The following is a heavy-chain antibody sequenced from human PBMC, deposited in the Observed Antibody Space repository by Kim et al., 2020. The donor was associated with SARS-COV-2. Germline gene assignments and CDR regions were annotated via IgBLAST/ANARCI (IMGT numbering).Heavy chain of an antibody. J-gene: IGHJ4*02. D-gene: IGHD1-26*01. V-gene: IGHV3-7*01. Sequence: GGSLRLSCAASGSSFSNYWMTWVRQAPGKGLEWVAIIKPDGSETSYVDSVKGRFTISRDNAKNALYLQMNSLGAEDTAMYYCARGGLGGAFDYWGQGTLVTVSS. CDR1: GSSFSNYW. CDR3: ARGGLGGAFDY. CDR2: IKPDGSET.